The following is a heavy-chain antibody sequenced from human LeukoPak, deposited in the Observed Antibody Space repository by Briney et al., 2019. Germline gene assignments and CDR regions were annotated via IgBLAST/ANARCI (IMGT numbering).Heavy chain of an antibody. D-gene: IGHD6-13*01. V-gene: IGHV3-9*01. CDR2: ISWNSGTI. Sequence: HPGGSLRLSCAASGFTFDNYAMHWVRQAPGKGLEWVSGISWNSGTIGYADSVKGRFSISRDNAKNSLYLQMNSLRAEDTALYYCAKDRRSTWTGGYFDYWGQGTLVTVSS. CDR1: GFTFDNYA. CDR3: AKDRRSTWTGGYFDY. J-gene: IGHJ4*02.